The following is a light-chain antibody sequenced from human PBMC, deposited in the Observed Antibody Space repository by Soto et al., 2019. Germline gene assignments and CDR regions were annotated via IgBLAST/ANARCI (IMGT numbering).Light chain of an antibody. Sequence: EILMTQSPATLSVSPGERATLSCRASQSVSSNLAWHQQKPGQAPRILMYDASTRATGIPARFSGSGSGTVFTLTISSLQSEDFAVYYCQQYHNWPITFGQGTRLEIK. CDR2: DAS. J-gene: IGKJ5*01. CDR3: QQYHNWPIT. V-gene: IGKV3-15*01. CDR1: QSVSSN.